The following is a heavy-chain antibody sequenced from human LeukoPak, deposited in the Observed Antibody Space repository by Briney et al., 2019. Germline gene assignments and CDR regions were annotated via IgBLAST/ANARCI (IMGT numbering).Heavy chain of an antibody. CDR1: GFTFSGSA. V-gene: IGHV3-73*01. CDR2: IRSKTNNYAT. D-gene: IGHD1-26*01. Sequence: GGSLRLSCTASGFTFSGSAMHWVRQASGKGLEWVGHIRSKTNNYATVYAASVKGRFTISRDDSKNTAYLQMNSLKTEDTAVYYCASPVGATTVRAFDIWGQGTMVTVSS. J-gene: IGHJ3*02. CDR3: ASPVGATTVRAFDI.